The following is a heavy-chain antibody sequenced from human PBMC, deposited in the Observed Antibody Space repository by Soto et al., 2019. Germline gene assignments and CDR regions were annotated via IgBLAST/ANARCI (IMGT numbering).Heavy chain of an antibody. V-gene: IGHV3-11*01. Sequence: QVQLVESGGGLVKPGGSLRLSCAASRFTFSDYYMSWIRQARGKRLEWVSYISSSGSTIYYADSVKGRFTISRDNAKNSLYLQMNSLRAEDTAVYYCASSRGNVHYYYYGMDVWGQGTTVTVSS. CDR2: ISSSGSTI. J-gene: IGHJ6*02. CDR1: RFTFSDYY. CDR3: ASSRGNVHYYYYGMDV. D-gene: IGHD2-15*01.